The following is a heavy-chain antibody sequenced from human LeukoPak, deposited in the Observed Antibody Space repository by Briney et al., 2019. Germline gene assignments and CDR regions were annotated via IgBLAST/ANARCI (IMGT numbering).Heavy chain of an antibody. Sequence: SXKVSCKASGYTFTGYYMHWVRQAPGQGLEWMGGIIPIFGTANYAQKFQGRVTITTDESTSTAYMELSSLRSEDTAVYYCARDTTYTYYYGSGSYSENWFDPWGQGTLVTVSS. V-gene: IGHV1-69*05. CDR1: GYTFTGYY. CDR3: ARDTTYTYYYGSGSYSENWFDP. J-gene: IGHJ5*02. D-gene: IGHD3-10*01. CDR2: IIPIFGTA.